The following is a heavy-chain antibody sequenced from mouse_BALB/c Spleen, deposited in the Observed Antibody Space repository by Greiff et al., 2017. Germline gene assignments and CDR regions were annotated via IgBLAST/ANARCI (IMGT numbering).Heavy chain of an antibody. J-gene: IGHJ2*01. D-gene: IGHD2-1*01. CDR2: ISSGGSYT. CDR1: GFTFSSYT. V-gene: IGHV5-6-4*01. Sequence: DVHLVESGGGLVKPGGSLKLSCAASGFTFSSYTMSWVRQTPEKRLEWVATISSGGSYTYYPDSVKGRFTISRDNAKNTLYLQMSSLKSEDTAMYYCTREDGNYDYYFDYWGQGTTLTVSS. CDR3: TREDGNYDYYFDY.